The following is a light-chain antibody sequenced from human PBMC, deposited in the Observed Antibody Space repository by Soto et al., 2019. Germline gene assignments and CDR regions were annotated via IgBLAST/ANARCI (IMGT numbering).Light chain of an antibody. V-gene: IGKV3-15*01. Sequence: EIVMTQSPATLSVSPGERVTLSCRASQSVMNNLAWYQHKPGQAPRLPIPYASTGATVNPARFTVSGYVTDFTSTSTTLHSDTFALXXXXXYNNWPLTFGGGTKVDIK. CDR1: QSVMNN. CDR2: YAS. CDR3: XXYNNWPLT. J-gene: IGKJ4*01.